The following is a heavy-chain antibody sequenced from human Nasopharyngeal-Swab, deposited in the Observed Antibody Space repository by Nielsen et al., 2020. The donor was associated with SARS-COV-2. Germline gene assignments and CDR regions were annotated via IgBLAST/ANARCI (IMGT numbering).Heavy chain of an antibody. CDR1: GGSISSYY. CDR2: IYYSGST. J-gene: IGHJ3*02. D-gene: IGHD2-21*01. V-gene: IGHV4-59*13. Sequence: ESLKISCTVSGGSISSYYWSWIRQPPGKGLEWIGYIYYSGSTNYNPSLKSRVTISVDTSKNQFSLKLSSVTAADTAVYYCARNLVGYCYDMVGAFDIWGQGTMVTVSS. CDR3: ARNLVGYCYDMVGAFDI.